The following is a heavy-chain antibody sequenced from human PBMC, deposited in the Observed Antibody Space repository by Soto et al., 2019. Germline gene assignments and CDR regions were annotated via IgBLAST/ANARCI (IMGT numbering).Heavy chain of an antibody. V-gene: IGHV5-10-1*01. CDR2: IDPRDSYV. CDR3: ARLFCSTNTCDSWFDP. CDR1: GYTFTTFW. Sequence: GESLKISCTGFGYTFTTFWISWVRQMPGKGLEWMGRIDPRDSYVNYSPSFQGHVTISLDKSISTAYLQWGSLKASDTAMYYCARLFCSTNTCDSWFDPWGQGTLVTVSS. D-gene: IGHD2-2*01. J-gene: IGHJ5*02.